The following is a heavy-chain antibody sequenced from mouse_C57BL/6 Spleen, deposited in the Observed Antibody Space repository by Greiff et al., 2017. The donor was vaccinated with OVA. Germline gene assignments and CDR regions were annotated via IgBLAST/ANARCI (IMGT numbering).Heavy chain of an antibody. CDR1: GYTFTDYN. J-gene: IGHJ2*01. V-gene: IGHV1-22*01. Sequence: EVQRVESGPELVKPGASVKMSCKASGYTFTDYNMHWVKQSHGKSLEWIGYINPNNGGTSYNQKFKGKATLTVNKSSSTAYMELRSLTSEDSAVYYCERRGNYYGNSYCFDYWGQGTTLTVSA. D-gene: IGHD1-1*01. CDR3: ERRGNYYGNSYCFDY. CDR2: INPNNGGT.